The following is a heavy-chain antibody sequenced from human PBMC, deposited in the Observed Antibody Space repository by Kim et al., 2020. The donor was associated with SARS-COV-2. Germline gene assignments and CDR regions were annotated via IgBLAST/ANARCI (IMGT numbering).Heavy chain of an antibody. CDR3: ANHDSSGYYYD. CDR2: IYSGGST. Sequence: GGSLRLSCAASGFTVSSSYMSWVRQAPGKGLEWVSVIYSGGSTYYADSAKGRFTVSRDSSKNTLFLQMNSLRAEDKAVYYCANHDSSGYYYDWGQGTLVT. V-gene: IGHV3-53*01. CDR1: GFTVSSSY. D-gene: IGHD3-22*01. J-gene: IGHJ4*02.